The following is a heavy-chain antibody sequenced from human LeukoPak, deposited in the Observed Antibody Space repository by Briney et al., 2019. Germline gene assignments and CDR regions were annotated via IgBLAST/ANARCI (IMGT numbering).Heavy chain of an antibody. CDR3: ATERQKYFDY. Sequence: GGSLRLSCAASGFTFDDYTMHWVRQAPGKGLEWVSLITWDGGSTFYADSVKGRFTISRDNNKNSLSLQMNSLRTEDTALYYCATERQKYFDYWGQGTLVTVSS. CDR2: ITWDGGST. CDR1: GFTFDDYT. V-gene: IGHV3-43*01. J-gene: IGHJ4*02.